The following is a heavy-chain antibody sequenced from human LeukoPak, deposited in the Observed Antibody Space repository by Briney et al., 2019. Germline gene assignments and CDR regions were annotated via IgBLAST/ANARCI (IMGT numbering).Heavy chain of an antibody. Sequence: GGSLRLSCVASGFTVSTTYMGWVRQAPGKGLEWVSVIYSGGTTYYADSVKGRFTFSRDNSKNTLYLQMNSLRAEDTAVYYCAKDLGRFGVGVSLDFWGLGTLVTVAS. V-gene: IGHV3-53*01. CDR1: GFTVSTTY. CDR3: AKDLGRFGVGVSLDF. J-gene: IGHJ4*02. D-gene: IGHD3-3*01. CDR2: IYSGGTT.